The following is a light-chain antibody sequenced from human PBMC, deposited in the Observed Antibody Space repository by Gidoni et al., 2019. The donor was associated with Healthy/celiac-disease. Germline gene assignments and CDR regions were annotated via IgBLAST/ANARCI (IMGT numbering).Light chain of an antibody. Sequence: EIVLTQSPATLSLSSGERATLSCRASQSVSSYLAWYQQKPGQAPRLLIYDASNRATGIPARFSGSGSGTDFTLTISSLEPEDFAVYYCQQRSNWPTFGQGTKVEI. CDR1: QSVSSY. CDR3: QQRSNWPT. J-gene: IGKJ1*01. CDR2: DAS. V-gene: IGKV3-11*01.